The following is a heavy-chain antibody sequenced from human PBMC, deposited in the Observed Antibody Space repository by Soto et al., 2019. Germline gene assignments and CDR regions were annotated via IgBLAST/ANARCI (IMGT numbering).Heavy chain of an antibody. CDR1: GFTFSTYA. CDR3: AKHGSTYGSSAPRGFGYGVDRRRDQPREYYLDS. Sequence: GGSLRLSCAASGFTFSTYAMSWVRQAPGKGLEWVSIIRGIGGHAYYADSVKGRFTISRDNSKNTLYLQMNSLRAEDTGVYYCAKHGSTYGSSAPRGFGYGVDRRRDQPREYYLDSWGQGSLVTVSS. J-gene: IGHJ4*02. CDR2: IRGIGGHA. D-gene: IGHD6-6*01. V-gene: IGHV3-23*01.